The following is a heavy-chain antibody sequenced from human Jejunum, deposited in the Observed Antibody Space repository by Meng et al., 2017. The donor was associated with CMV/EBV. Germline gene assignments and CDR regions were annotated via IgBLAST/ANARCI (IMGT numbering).Heavy chain of an antibody. Sequence: KVPCKDSGYSFSDYYMNWVRQAPGKGLEWMGWINPKTGGTDYAQKFQGRVTLTRDTSITTVYMELSNLKSDDSAVYYCSSAPGDYWGQGTRVTVSS. CDR2: INPKTGGT. J-gene: IGHJ4*02. CDR3: SSAPGDY. CDR1: GYSFSDYY. D-gene: IGHD1-14*01. V-gene: IGHV1-2*02.